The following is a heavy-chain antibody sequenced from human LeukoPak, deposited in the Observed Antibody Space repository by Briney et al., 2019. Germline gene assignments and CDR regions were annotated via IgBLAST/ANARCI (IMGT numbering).Heavy chain of an antibody. V-gene: IGHV1-2*02. CDR1: GYSFTGHF. Sequence: GASVKVSCKASGYSFTGHFIHWLRQAPGQGLEYVGWINPNSGATNSAQKFQGRVIMTGDTSSGTVYMALTALRPDDTATYFCATAKYTGYELPYYWGQGTLVAVSS. CDR2: INPNSGAT. D-gene: IGHD5-12*01. CDR3: ATAKYTGYELPYY. J-gene: IGHJ1*01.